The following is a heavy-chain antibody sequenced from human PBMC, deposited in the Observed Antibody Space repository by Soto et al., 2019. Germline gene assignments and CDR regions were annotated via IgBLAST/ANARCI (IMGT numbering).Heavy chain of an antibody. Sequence: GGSLRLSCAASGFPFSDHAMHWVRQTPGKGLEWVSAITGRGDSTYYADSVKGRFTISRDNSKSTLYLQMMSLRAEDTAVYYCAKGLYYYDSSGYRVFDYWGQGALVTVSS. V-gene: IGHV3-23*01. J-gene: IGHJ4*02. CDR2: ITGRGDST. D-gene: IGHD3-22*01. CDR3: AKGLYYYDSSGYRVFDY. CDR1: GFPFSDHA.